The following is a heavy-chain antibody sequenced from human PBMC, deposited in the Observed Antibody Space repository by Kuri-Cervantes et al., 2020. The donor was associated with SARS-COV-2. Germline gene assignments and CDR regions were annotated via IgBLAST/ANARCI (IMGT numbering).Heavy chain of an antibody. J-gene: IGHJ5*02. D-gene: IGHD6-13*01. CDR2: INPDRGNT. CDR1: GYTFTGYY. Sequence: ASVKVSCKASGYTFTGYYIHWVRQAPGQGLEWMGWINPDRGNTNYAQKFQGRVTMTRNTSISTAYMETSSLRSEDTAVYYCARGRRVKQQLAFDPWGQGTLVTVSS. V-gene: IGHV1-8*02. CDR3: ARGRRVKQQLAFDP.